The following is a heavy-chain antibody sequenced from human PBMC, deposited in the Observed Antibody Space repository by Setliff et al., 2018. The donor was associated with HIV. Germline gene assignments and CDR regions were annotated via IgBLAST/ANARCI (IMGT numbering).Heavy chain of an antibody. V-gene: IGHV2-70*04. CDR3: ARMASHYDSDDSSKHYWYFDL. CDR2: IDWDDDK. CDR1: GTSVNTIGMR. D-gene: IGHD3-22*01. J-gene: IGHJ2*01. Sequence: GSGPTLVNPTQTLTLTCTLSGTSVNTIGMRVSWIRQTPGRAPEWLARIDWDDDKVYRTSLETRLTISKDTSKNQVVLTLTNMDPVDTGTYWCARMASHYDSDDSSKHYWYFDLWGRGTPVTVSS.